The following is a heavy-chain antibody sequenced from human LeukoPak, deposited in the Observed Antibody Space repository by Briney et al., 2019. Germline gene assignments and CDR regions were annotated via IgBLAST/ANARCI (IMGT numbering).Heavy chain of an antibody. CDR1: VYTFTSYD. J-gene: IGHJ5*02. V-gene: IGHV1-8*01. D-gene: IGHD6-19*01. CDR2: MNPNSGNT. Sequence: ASVNVSCKASVYTFTSYDINWVRQATGQGREGMGWMNPNSGNTGYAQKFQGRVTMTRNTSISTAYMELSSLRSEDTAVYYCATEQWLVSRNWFDPWGQGTLVTVSS. CDR3: ATEQWLVSRNWFDP.